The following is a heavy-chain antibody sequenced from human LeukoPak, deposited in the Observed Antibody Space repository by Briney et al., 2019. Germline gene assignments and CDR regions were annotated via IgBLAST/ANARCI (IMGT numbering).Heavy chain of an antibody. Sequence: SETLSLTCTVSGGSISGSSYYWGWIRQPPGKGLEWIGSIYYSGSTYYNPSLKSRVTISVDTSKNQFSLKLSSVTAADTAVYYCATTLANWGWFDPWGQGTLVTVSS. D-gene: IGHD7-27*01. CDR2: IYYSGST. CDR3: ATTLANWGWFDP. CDR1: GGSISGSSYY. J-gene: IGHJ5*02. V-gene: IGHV4-39*01.